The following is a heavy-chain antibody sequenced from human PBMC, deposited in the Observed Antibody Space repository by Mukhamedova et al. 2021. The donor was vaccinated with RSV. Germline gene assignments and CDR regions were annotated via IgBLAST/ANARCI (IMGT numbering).Heavy chain of an antibody. D-gene: IGHD5-18*01. CDR3: AKEVEYSYGDY. Sequence: GRTYYADSVKGRFAISRDNSRNLVFLQMNRLRAEDAAVYYCAKEVEYSYGDYWGQGALVTVSS. V-gene: IGHV3-23*01. J-gene: IGHJ4*02. CDR2: GRT.